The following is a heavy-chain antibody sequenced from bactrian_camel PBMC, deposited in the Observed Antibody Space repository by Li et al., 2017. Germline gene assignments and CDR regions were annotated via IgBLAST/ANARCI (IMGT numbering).Heavy chain of an antibody. CDR3: ATGGGNWYFDY. D-gene: IGHD2*01. CDR2: IETRGART. Sequence: HVQLVEPGGGSVQPGGSLNLSCAASGFAFNMYSMNWVRQVPGEAIEWVSSIETRGARTLYSDKVKGRFTISRDDAKNTVYLQMNSLQSEDTALYYCATGGGNWYFDYWGHGTQVTVS. J-gene: IGHJ6*01. CDR1: GFAFNMYS. V-gene: IGHV3S1*01.